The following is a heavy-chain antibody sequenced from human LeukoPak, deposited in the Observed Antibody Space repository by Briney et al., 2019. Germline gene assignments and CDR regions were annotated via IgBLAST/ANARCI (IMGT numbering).Heavy chain of an antibody. D-gene: IGHD2-2*01. Sequence: ASVKVSCKASGYTFTNYDINWVRQAPGQGLEWMGWISAYNVNTRYAQKFQGRVTMTTDTSTSTAYMELRSLRSDDTAVYYCARFTPRLTREKFDSWGQGTLVTVSS. CDR1: GYTFTNYD. CDR3: ARFTPRLTREKFDS. V-gene: IGHV1-18*01. J-gene: IGHJ4*02. CDR2: ISAYNVNT.